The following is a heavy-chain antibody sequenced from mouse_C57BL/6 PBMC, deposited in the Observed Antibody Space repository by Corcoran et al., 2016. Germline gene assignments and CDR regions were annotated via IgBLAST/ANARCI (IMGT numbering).Heavy chain of an antibody. Sequence: EVQLQQSGTELVKPGASVKISCKASGYTFTDYYMDWVKQSHGKSLEWIGDINPDNGGTSYNQKFKGKATLTIDKSSSTAYMELRSLTSEDSAVCYCAGYCYAMDYWGQGTSVTVSS. J-gene: IGHJ4*01. CDR2: INPDNGGT. CDR3: AGYCYAMDY. CDR1: GYTFTDYY. V-gene: IGHV1-26*01.